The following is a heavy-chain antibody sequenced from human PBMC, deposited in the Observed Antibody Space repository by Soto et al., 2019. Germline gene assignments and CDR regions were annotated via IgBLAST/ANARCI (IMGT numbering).Heavy chain of an antibody. CDR1: GYTFIHYY. CDR3: ARSLLQGDF. Sequence: QVQLVQSGAEVKKPGASVKISCKASGYTFIHYYIHWVRQAPVPGLEWMAIINPNVGSTNYAQKFQGRVTVKSDTSTTTVSMELNSLESADTAVYFCARSLLQGDFWGQGTLVTVSS. J-gene: IGHJ4*02. CDR2: INPNVGST. V-gene: IGHV1-46*01. D-gene: IGHD2-21*01.